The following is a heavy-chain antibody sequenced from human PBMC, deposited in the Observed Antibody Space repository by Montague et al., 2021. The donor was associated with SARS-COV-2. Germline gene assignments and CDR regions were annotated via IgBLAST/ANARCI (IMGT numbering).Heavy chain of an antibody. J-gene: IGHJ3*02. Sequence: TLSLTCTVSGGSISSGGYYWSWIRQHPGKGLEWIGYIYYSGSTYYNPSLKSRVTISEDTSKNQFSLKLSSVTAADTAVYYCARARTRITMIVVVIDAFDIWGQGTMVTVSS. D-gene: IGHD3-22*01. CDR2: IYYSGST. V-gene: IGHV4-31*03. CDR3: ARARTRITMIVVVIDAFDI. CDR1: GGSISSGGYY.